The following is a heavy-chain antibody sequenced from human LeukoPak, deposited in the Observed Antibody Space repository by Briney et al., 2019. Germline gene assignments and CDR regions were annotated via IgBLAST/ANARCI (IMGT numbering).Heavy chain of an antibody. CDR3: VKYDSYYHGSGIYPY. CDR2: ISNTGVST. Sequence: QTGGSLTLLCSPWGFTFSSFALHWVRQAPGKGVEYVSGISNTGVSTYYADSVTGRFNISRDNSKNKTYFQMGSRRGDDRAIYYSVKYDSYYHGSGIYPYWGQGTLVTVSS. V-gene: IGHV3-64D*06. CDR1: GFTFSSFA. J-gene: IGHJ4*02. D-gene: IGHD3-10*01.